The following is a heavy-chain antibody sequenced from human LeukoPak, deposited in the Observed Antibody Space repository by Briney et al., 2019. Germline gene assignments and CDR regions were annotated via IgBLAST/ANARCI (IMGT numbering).Heavy chain of an antibody. V-gene: IGHV4-59*01. CDR2: IYYSGST. J-gene: IGHJ4*02. CDR3: ARGISVFDY. CDR1: GVSISSYY. Sequence: SETLSLTCTVSGVSISSYYWSWIRQPPGKGLEWIGYIYYSGSTNYNPSLKSRVTISVDTSKNQFSLKLSSVTAADTAVYYCARGISVFDYWGQGTLVTVSS. D-gene: IGHD3-10*01.